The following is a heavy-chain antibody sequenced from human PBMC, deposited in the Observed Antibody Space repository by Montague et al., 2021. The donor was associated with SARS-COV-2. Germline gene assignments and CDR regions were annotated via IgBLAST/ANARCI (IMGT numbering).Heavy chain of an antibody. V-gene: IGHV3-33*01. D-gene: IGHD3-16*01. CDR3: ARDLFWGTDSGTQQRRDY. CDR2: IWYDGSNK. J-gene: IGHJ4*02. CDR1: GFTFSSYG. Sequence: SLRLSCAASGFTFSSYGMHWVRQAPGKGLEWVAVIWYDGSNKYYEDSVKDRFTISRDNSKNTLYLQMNGLRAEDAAVCYCARDLFWGTDSGTQQRRDYWGQGTLVTVSS.